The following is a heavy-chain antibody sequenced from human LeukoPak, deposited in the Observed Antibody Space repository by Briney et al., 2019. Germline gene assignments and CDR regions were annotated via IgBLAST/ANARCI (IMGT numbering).Heavy chain of an antibody. D-gene: IGHD6-13*01. CDR1: GGSISSYY. CDR2: IYYSGST. V-gene: IGHV4-59*01. J-gene: IGHJ2*01. Sequence: ASETLSLTCTVSGGSISSYYWSWIRQPPGKGLEWIGYIYYSGSTNYNPSLKSRVTISVDTSKNQFSLKLSSVTAADTAVYYCARAPWGQLADYWYFDLWGRGTLVTVSS. CDR3: ARAPWGQLADYWYFDL.